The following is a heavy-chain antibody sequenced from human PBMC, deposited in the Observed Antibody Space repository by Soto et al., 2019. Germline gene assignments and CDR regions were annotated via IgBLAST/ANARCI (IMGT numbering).Heavy chain of an antibody. CDR2: ISSSSSYI. V-gene: IGHV3-21*01. J-gene: IGHJ3*02. D-gene: IGHD3-22*01. Sequence: GESLKISCAASGFTFSSYSMNWVRQAPGKGLEWVSSISSSSSYIYYADSVKGRFTISRDNAKNSLYLQMNSLRAEDTAVYYCARVSSTYYYDSGDAFDIWGQGTMVTVSS. CDR3: ARVSSTYYYDSGDAFDI. CDR1: GFTFSSYS.